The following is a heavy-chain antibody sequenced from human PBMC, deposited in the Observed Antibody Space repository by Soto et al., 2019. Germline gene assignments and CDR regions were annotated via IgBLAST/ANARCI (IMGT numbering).Heavy chain of an antibody. CDR1: GFTFSTYW. J-gene: IGHJ4*02. V-gene: IGHV3-7*01. Sequence: GGSLRLSCAASGFTFSTYWMDWVRQTPGKGLEWVANINQDGSGKNYVDSVKGRFTISRDNAKNSLYLQMSSLTAEDSALYYCSRSLNSWGQGTLVTLSA. CDR3: SRSLNS. CDR2: INQDGSGK.